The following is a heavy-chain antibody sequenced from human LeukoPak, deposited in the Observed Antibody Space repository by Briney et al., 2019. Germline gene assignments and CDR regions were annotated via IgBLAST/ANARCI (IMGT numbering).Heavy chain of an antibody. D-gene: IGHD5-12*01. Sequence: SETLSLTCNVSGGSISRYYWSWVRQPPGKGLEWIGDIYYTGSTKKGPSLESRVTISVDTSQNQFSPELSSVTAADTAVYYCARGQYTGYDKGAFDVWGQGTMVTVSS. CDR1: GGSISRYY. V-gene: IGHV4-59*01. J-gene: IGHJ3*01. CDR2: IYYTGST. CDR3: ARGQYTGYDKGAFDV.